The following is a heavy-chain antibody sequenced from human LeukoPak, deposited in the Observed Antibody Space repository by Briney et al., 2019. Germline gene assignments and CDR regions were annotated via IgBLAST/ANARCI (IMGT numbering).Heavy chain of an antibody. J-gene: IGHJ4*02. CDR1: GSTFSRYW. V-gene: IGHV3-74*01. D-gene: IGHD2-15*01. Sequence: GGSLRLSCAASGSTFSRYWMPWVRQAPGKGLVWVSRIKSDGSDTIYADSVKGRFTISRDNAKNTLYLQMDSLRTEDTAVYYCAKSLSVVAATVTFDYWGQGTLVTVSS. CDR2: IKSDGSDT. CDR3: AKSLSVVAATVTFDY.